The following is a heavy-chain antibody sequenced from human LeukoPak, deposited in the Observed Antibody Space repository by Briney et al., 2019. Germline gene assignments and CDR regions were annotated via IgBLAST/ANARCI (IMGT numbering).Heavy chain of an antibody. CDR1: GDSVSSNNAA. CDR2: TYYRSKWYS. CDR3: AREIPAENWFDP. Sequence: SQTLSLTCAISGDSVSSNNAAWNWIRQSPSRGLEWLGRTYYRSKWYSDYAVSVKSRIAINPDTSRNQFSLRLNSVTPEDTAVYFCAREIPAENWFDPWGQGTLVTVSS. J-gene: IGHJ5*02. D-gene: IGHD6-13*01. V-gene: IGHV6-1*01.